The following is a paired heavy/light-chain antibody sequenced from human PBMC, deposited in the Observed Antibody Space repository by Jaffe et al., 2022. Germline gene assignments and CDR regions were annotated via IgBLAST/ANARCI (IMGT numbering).Light chain of an antibody. CDR2: DAS. V-gene: IGKV1-13*02. J-gene: IGKJ5*01. Sequence: AIQLTQSPSSLSASVGDRVTITCRASQGISSALAWYQQKPGKAPKLLIYDASSLESGVPSRFSGSGSGTDFTLTISSLQPEDFATYYCQQFNSYPRITFGQGTRLEIK. CDR3: QQFNSYPRIT. CDR1: QGISSA.
Heavy chain of an antibody. Sequence: QVQLVESGGGVVQPGGSLRLSCAASGFTFSSYGMHWVRQAPGKGLEWVAFIRYDGSNKYYADSVKGRFTISRDNSKNTLYLQMNSLRAEDTAVYYCAKGFYSGYDSPYYFDYWGQGTLVTVSS. CDR2: IRYDGSNK. CDR1: GFTFSSYG. D-gene: IGHD5-12*01. V-gene: IGHV3-30*02. CDR3: AKGFYSGYDSPYYFDY. J-gene: IGHJ4*02.